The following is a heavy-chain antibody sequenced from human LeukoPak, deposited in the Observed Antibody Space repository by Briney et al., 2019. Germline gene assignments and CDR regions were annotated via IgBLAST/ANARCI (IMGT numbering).Heavy chain of an antibody. J-gene: IGHJ4*02. CDR2: ISSSSSTI. CDR1: GFTFSSYS. Sequence: GGSLRLSCAASGFTFSSYSMNWVRQAPGKGLEWVSYISSSSSTIYYADSVKGRFTISRDNAKNSLYLQMNSLRAEDTAVYYCARTYYYDSSGYDPADYRGQGTLVTVSS. D-gene: IGHD3-22*01. V-gene: IGHV3-48*01. CDR3: ARTYYYDSSGYDPADY.